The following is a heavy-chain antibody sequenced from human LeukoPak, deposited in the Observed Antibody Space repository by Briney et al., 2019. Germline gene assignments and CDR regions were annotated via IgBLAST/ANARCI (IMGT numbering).Heavy chain of an antibody. Sequence: GGSLRLSYAASGFTFSSYEMNWVRQAPGKGLEWVSYISSSGSTIYYADSVKGRFTISRDNAKNSLYLQMNSLRAEDTAVYYCARDHWQQLIHYFDYWGQGTLVTVSS. V-gene: IGHV3-48*03. CDR1: GFTFSSYE. D-gene: IGHD6-13*01. CDR2: ISSSGSTI. CDR3: ARDHWQQLIHYFDY. J-gene: IGHJ4*02.